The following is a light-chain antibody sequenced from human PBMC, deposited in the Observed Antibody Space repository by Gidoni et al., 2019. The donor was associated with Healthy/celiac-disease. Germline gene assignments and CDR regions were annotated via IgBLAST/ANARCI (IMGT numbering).Light chain of an antibody. V-gene: IGLV2-14*01. CDR2: EVS. J-gene: IGLJ1*01. Sequence: QSALTQPASVSGSPGQSITISCTGTSSDVGGYNYVSWYQQHPGKAPKLMIYEVSNRPSGVSNRFSGSKSGNTASLTISGLQAEDEADYYCSSYTSSSTPDSTCVFGTGTKVTAL. CDR3: SSYTSSSTPDSTCV. CDR1: SSDVGGYNY.